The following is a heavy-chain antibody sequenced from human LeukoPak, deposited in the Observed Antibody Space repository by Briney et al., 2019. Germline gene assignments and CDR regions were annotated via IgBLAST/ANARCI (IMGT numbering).Heavy chain of an antibody. CDR3: ARHHYYDSTGYYRFDY. Sequence: PSETLSLTCAVSGYSISNGYYWGWIRQPPGKGLEWIASIHYSGNTHYNPSLKSRATMSVDTSKNQFSLSLRSVTAADTAMYYCARHHYYDSTGYYRFDYWDPGTLVTVSS. J-gene: IGHJ4*02. V-gene: IGHV4-38-2*01. D-gene: IGHD3-22*01. CDR2: IHYSGNT. CDR1: GYSISNGYY.